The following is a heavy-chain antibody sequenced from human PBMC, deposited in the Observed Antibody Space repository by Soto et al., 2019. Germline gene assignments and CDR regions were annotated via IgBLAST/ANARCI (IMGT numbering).Heavy chain of an antibody. CDR1: GGSISSYY. J-gene: IGHJ4*02. D-gene: IGHD5-12*01. CDR3: ARDSKRGYSGYDKLDY. V-gene: IGHV4-59*01. CDR2: IYYSGST. Sequence: PSETLSLTCTVSGGSISSYYWSWIRQPPGKGLEWIGYIYYSGSTNSNPSLKSRVTISVDTSKNQFSLKLSSVTAADTAVYYCARDSKRGYSGYDKLDYRGQGTLVTVSS.